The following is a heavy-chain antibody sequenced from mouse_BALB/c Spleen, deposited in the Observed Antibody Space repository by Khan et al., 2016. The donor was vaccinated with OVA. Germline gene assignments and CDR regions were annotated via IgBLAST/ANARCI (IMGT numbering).Heavy chain of an antibody. Sequence: QVQLKESGPGLVAPSPSLSITCTVSGFSLTNYGVSWVRQPPGKGLEWLGIIWGGGSTNYHSVLRAKLRISKDNSEDQVSLNLNSLQTDDTGTYYCVKFYEAEVDGWYFDVWGAGTTVTVSS. CDR2: IWGGGST. CDR1: GFSLTNYG. D-gene: IGHD1-1*01. V-gene: IGHV2-3*01. J-gene: IGHJ1*01. CDR3: VKFYEAEVDGWYFDV.